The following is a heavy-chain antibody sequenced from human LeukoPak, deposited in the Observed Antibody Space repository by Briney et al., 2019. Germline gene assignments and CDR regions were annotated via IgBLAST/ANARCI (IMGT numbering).Heavy chain of an antibody. V-gene: IGHV1-69*13. CDR1: GYTFTGYY. D-gene: IGHD5-24*01. CDR3: AREVGGWLQFTRDYETYYFDY. Sequence: SVKVSCKASGYTFTGYYMHWVRQAPGQGLEWMGGIIPIFGTANYAQKFQGRVTITADESTSTAYMELSSLRSEDTAVYYCAREVGGWLQFTRDYETYYFDYWGQGTLVTVSS. CDR2: IIPIFGTA. J-gene: IGHJ4*02.